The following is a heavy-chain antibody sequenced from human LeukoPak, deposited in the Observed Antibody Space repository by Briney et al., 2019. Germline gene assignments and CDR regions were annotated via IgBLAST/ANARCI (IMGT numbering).Heavy chain of an antibody. CDR3: AKTRPDGYNYFDY. Sequence: QPGGTLRLSCAASGFTFSSYGMSWVRQAPGKGLEWVSAISGSGGSTYYADSVKGRFTISRDNSKNTLYLQVNSLRAEDTAVYYCAKTRPDGYNYFDYWGQGTLVTVSS. CDR2: ISGSGGST. CDR1: GFTFSSYG. J-gene: IGHJ4*02. V-gene: IGHV3-23*01. D-gene: IGHD5-24*01.